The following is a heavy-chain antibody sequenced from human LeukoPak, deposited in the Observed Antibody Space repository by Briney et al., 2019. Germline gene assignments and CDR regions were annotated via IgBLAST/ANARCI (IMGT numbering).Heavy chain of an antibody. V-gene: IGHV4-59*12. CDR1: GGSISSYY. Sequence: PSETLSLTCTVSGGSISSYYWSWIRQPPGKGLEWIGYIYYSGSTNYNPSLKSRVTISVDTSKNQFSLKLSSVTAADTAVYYCARDSRETYYYDSSPYYGMDVWGQGTTDTVSS. CDR3: ARDSRETYYYDSSPYYGMDV. J-gene: IGHJ6*02. CDR2: IYYSGST. D-gene: IGHD3-22*01.